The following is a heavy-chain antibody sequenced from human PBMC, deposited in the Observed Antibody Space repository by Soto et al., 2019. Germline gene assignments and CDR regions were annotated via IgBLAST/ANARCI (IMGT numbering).Heavy chain of an antibody. CDR1: GFTFSSYA. J-gene: IGHJ4*02. D-gene: IGHD3-9*01. Sequence: GGSLRLSCAASGFTFSSYAMSWVRQAPGKGLEWVSAISGSGGSTYYADSVKGRFTISRDNSKNTLYLQMNSLRAEDTAVYYCAKDEPRLRDFDWEISSYFDYWGQGTLVNVSS. CDR2: ISGSGGST. V-gene: IGHV3-23*01. CDR3: AKDEPRLRDFDWEISSYFDY.